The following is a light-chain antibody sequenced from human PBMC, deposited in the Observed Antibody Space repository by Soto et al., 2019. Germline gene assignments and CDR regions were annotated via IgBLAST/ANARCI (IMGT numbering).Light chain of an antibody. Sequence: QSALTQPRSVSGSPGQSVTISCTGTSSDLGAYNSVSWHQQHPGRAPELMIYDVNKRPSGVPDRFSGSKSGNTASLTISGLQAEDEADYSCCSYPGTSHVFRSATNVTVL. V-gene: IGLV2-11*01. CDR3: CSYPGTSHV. CDR2: DVN. J-gene: IGLJ1*01. CDR1: SSDLGAYNS.